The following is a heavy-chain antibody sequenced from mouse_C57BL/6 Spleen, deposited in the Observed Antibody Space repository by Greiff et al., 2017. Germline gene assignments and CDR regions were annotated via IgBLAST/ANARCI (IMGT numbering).Heavy chain of an antibody. CDR3: ARDYYGGSYGYFDV. Sequence: QVQLKQSGAELARPGASVKMSCKASGYTFTSYTMHWVKQRPGQGLEWIGYINPSSGYTKYNQKFKDKATLTADKSSSTAYMQLSSLTSEDSAVYYCARDYYGGSYGYFDVWGTGTTVTVSS. V-gene: IGHV1-4*01. D-gene: IGHD1-1*01. CDR2: INPSSGYT. J-gene: IGHJ1*03. CDR1: GYTFTSYT.